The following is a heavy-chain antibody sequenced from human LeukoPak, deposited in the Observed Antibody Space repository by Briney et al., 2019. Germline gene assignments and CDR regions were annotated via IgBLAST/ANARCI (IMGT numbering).Heavy chain of an antibody. V-gene: IGHV3-30*02. Sequence: GGSLRLSCAASGFSFSSYGMHWVRQAPGKGLECVAFIRYDGSNKYYADSVKGRFTISRDNSKNTLYLQMNSLRAEDTAVYYCAKVILGSCCSTSCFDYWGQGTPVTVSS. D-gene: IGHD2-2*01. CDR1: GFSFSSYG. CDR3: AKVILGSCCSTSCFDY. J-gene: IGHJ4*02. CDR2: IRYDGSNK.